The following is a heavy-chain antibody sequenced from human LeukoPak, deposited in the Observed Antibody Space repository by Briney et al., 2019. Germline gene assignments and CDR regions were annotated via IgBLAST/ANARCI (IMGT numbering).Heavy chain of an antibody. V-gene: IGHV3-48*01. CDR2: ISSSSSTI. J-gene: IGHJ4*02. CDR1: GFTFSSYS. Sequence: GGSLRLSCAASGFTFSSYSMNWVRQAPGKGLEWVSYISSSSSTIYYADSVKGRFTVSRDNAKNSLYLQMNSLRAEDTAVYYCARVRDYGDYPPDYWGQGTLVTVSS. CDR3: ARVRDYGDYPPDY. D-gene: IGHD4-17*01.